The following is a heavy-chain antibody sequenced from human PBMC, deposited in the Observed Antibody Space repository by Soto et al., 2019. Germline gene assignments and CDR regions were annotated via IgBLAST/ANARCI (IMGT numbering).Heavy chain of an antibody. D-gene: IGHD3-3*01. CDR2: ISYDGSNK. J-gene: IGHJ4*02. Sequence: GGCLRLSCAASGFTFSSYGMHWVRQAPGKGLEWVAVISYDGSNKYYADSVKGRFTISRDNSKNTLYLQMNSLRTEDMAVYYCARALDFWSAYFDYWGQGSLVTVSS. CDR3: ARALDFWSAYFDY. CDR1: GFTFSSYG. V-gene: IGHV3-30*03.